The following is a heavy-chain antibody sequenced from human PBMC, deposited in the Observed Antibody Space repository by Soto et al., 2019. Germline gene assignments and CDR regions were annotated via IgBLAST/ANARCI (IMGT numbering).Heavy chain of an antibody. CDR1: GFTFSSYG. V-gene: IGHV3-33*01. CDR2: IWYDGSNK. J-gene: IGHJ6*02. Sequence: QVQLVESGGGVVQPGRSLRLSCAASGFTFSSYGMHWVRQAPGKGLEWVAVIWYDGSNKYYADSVKGRFTISRDNSKNTLYLQMNSLRAEDTAVYYCARGHYYYYYGMDVCGQGTTVTVSS. CDR3: ARGHYYYYYGMDV.